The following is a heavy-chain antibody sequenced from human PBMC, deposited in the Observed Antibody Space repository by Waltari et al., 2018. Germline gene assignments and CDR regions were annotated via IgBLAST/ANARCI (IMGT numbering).Heavy chain of an antibody. CDR2: VDPEDGET. J-gene: IGHJ4*02. CDR3: AGGGVATREFGY. Sequence: EVKLVQSGAVVKKPGATVKLSCTGSGYTFPDYYMHWVQQAPGKGLQWRGLVDPEDGETKNAEKFQGRVTITADTSTDTAYMELSSLRSEDTAVYYCAGGGVATREFGYWGQGTLVTVSS. D-gene: IGHD5-12*01. V-gene: IGHV1-69-2*01. CDR1: GYTFPDYY.